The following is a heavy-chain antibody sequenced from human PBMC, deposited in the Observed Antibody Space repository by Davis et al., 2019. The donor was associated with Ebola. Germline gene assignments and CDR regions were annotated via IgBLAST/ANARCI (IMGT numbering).Heavy chain of an antibody. J-gene: IGHJ4*02. CDR2: IQYDGSSK. Sequence: GGSLRLSCAASGFTFRSYGMYWVRQAPGKGLEWVTFIQYDGSSKYYVDSVKGRFTISRDNSKNTLYLQMNSLRTEDTAVYYCAKVEGFGYYGSGSYYYRDYWGQGTLVTVSS. D-gene: IGHD3-10*01. CDR3: AKVEGFGYYGSGSYYYRDY. CDR1: GFTFRSYG. V-gene: IGHV3-30*02.